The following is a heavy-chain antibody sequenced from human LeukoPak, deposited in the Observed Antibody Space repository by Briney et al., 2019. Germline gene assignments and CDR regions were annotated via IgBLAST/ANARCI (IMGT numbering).Heavy chain of an antibody. CDR3: ARDRTIGELVDY. CDR2: ISSSSSYI. V-gene: IGHV3-21*01. D-gene: IGHD3-10*01. CDR1: GFTFSSYW. J-gene: IGHJ4*02. Sequence: GGSLRLSCAASGFTFSSYWMNWVRQAPGKGLEWVSSISSSSSYIYYADSVKGRFTISRDNAKNSLYLQMNSLRAEDTAVYYCARDRTIGELVDYWGQGTLVTVSS.